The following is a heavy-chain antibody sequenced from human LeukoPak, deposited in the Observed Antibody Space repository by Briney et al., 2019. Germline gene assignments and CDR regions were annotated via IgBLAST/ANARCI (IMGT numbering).Heavy chain of an antibody. J-gene: IGHJ4*02. V-gene: IGHV1-46*01. CDR2: INPSSGST. Sequence: APVKVSCKASGYTFTSYYIHWVRQAPGQGLEWMGIINPSSGSTSYTQKFQGRVTMTRDTSTSTVYMELSSLRPDDTAVYYCARANGAVAADYWGQGTLVTVSS. CDR3: ARANGAVAADY. CDR1: GYTFTSYY. D-gene: IGHD6-19*01.